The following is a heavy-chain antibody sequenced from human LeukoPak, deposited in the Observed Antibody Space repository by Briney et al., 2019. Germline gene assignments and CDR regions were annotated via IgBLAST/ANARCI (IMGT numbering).Heavy chain of an antibody. CDR1: GFTFSSYA. CDR3: AKSVRGYYDSSGYYYQGIFQH. D-gene: IGHD3-22*01. V-gene: IGHV3-23*01. CDR2: ISGSGGST. J-gene: IGHJ1*01. Sequence: GGSMRLSCADSGFTFSSYAMSWVRQAPGKGLEWVSAISGSGGSTYYADSVKGRFTISRDNSKNTLYLQMNSLRAEDTAVYYCAKSVRGYYDSSGYYYQGIFQHWGQGTLVTVSS.